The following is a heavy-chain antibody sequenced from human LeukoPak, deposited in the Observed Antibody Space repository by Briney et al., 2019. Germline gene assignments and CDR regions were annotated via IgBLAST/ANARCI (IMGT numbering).Heavy chain of an antibody. CDR1: GFTFDDYA. Sequence: GRSLRLSCAASGFTFDDYAMHWVRQAPGRGLEWVSGISWNSGSIDYADSVKGRFTISRDNAKNSLYLQMNSLRAEDTALYYCAKGLGTLVRGVGLVVDYWGQGTLVTVSS. D-gene: IGHD3-10*01. CDR2: ISWNSGSI. J-gene: IGHJ4*02. CDR3: AKGLGTLVRGVGLVVDY. V-gene: IGHV3-9*01.